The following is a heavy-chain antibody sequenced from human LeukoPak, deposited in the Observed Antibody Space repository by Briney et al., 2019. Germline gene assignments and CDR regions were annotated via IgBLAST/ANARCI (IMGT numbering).Heavy chain of an antibody. V-gene: IGHV1-2*02. D-gene: IGHD2-2*01. CDR1: GYTFTGYY. J-gene: IGHJ4*02. Sequence: ASVKVSCKASGYTFTGYYMHWVQQAPGQGLEWMGWINPNSGGTNYAQKFQGRVTMTRDTSISTAYMELSRLRSDDTAVYYCARDQYIVVVPAAQPVDYWGQGTLVTVSS. CDR3: ARDQYIVVVPAAQPVDY. CDR2: INPNSGGT.